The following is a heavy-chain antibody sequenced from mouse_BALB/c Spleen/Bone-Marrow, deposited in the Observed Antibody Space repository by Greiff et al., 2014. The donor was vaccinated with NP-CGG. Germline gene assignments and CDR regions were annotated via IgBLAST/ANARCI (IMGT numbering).Heavy chain of an antibody. CDR3: TRSGFYGFGTYFDV. CDR2: ISPSDGVI. D-gene: IGHD1-2*01. Sequence: VQLEESGAGLVKPGASVKLSCKVSGYTFTNYTMYWVRQTPEQGLEWIGYISPSDGVINFNDKVMSKVTLTVDNAYSTAYMHLSSLTSEDSAAYYCTRSGFYGFGTYFDVWGAGTTVTVSS. V-gene: IGHV1-53*01. CDR1: GYTFTNYT. J-gene: IGHJ1*01.